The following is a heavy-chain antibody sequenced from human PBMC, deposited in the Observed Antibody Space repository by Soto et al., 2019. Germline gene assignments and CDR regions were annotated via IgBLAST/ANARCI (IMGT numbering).Heavy chain of an antibody. J-gene: IGHJ4*02. D-gene: IGHD1-26*01. CDR3: ASSYSGSYFFDY. CDR1: GGSISSYY. V-gene: IGHV4-59*01. Sequence: QVQLQESGPGLVKPSETLSLTCTVSGGSISSYYWSWIRQPPGKGLEWIGYIYYSGSTNYNPSLKSRVTISVDTSKNQFSLKLSSVTAADTAVYYCASSYSGSYFFDYWGQGTLVTVSS. CDR2: IYYSGST.